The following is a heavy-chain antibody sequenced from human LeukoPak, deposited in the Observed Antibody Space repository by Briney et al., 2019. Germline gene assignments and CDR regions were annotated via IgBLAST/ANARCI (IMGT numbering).Heavy chain of an antibody. CDR1: GFIFDDYD. CDR3: ASTYPFYYGSGTGYYYMDV. D-gene: IGHD3-10*01. V-gene: IGHV3-23*01. Sequence: GGSLRLSCAASGFIFDDYDMSWVRQAPGKGLEWVSAISGSGGSTYYADSVKGRFTISRDNSKNTLYLQMNSLRAEDTALYYCASTYPFYYGSGTGYYYMDVWGKGTTVTVSS. CDR2: ISGSGGST. J-gene: IGHJ6*03.